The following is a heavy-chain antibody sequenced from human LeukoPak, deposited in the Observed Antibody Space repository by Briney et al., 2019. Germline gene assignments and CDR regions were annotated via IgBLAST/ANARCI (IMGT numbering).Heavy chain of an antibody. CDR1: GGSISSSSSY. V-gene: IGHV4-39*01. Sequence: SETLSLTCTVSGGSISSSSSYWGWIRQPPGKGLEWIGSLYYSGTTYSNPSLKSRVTISVDTSKNQFSLKLTSVTAADTAVYYCARLEMMDYGDYDNFDYWGQGTLVTVSS. CDR2: LYYSGTT. D-gene: IGHD4-17*01. CDR3: ARLEMMDYGDYDNFDY. J-gene: IGHJ4*02.